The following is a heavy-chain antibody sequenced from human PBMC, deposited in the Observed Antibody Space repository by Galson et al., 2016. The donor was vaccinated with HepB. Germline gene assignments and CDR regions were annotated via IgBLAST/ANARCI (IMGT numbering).Heavy chain of an antibody. CDR3: ARIGKFDYGDIDAFDI. CDR2: MSAYNDNI. D-gene: IGHD4-17*01. V-gene: IGHV1-18*01. Sequence: SVKVSCKASGYTFSSFGISWVRQAPGQGLEWMGWMSAYNDNIKYAQKFQDRVTMTRDTSASTAFMEVRSLRSDDTAVYYCARIGKFDYGDIDAFDIWGQGTRVTVSS. CDR1: GYTFSSFG. J-gene: IGHJ3*02.